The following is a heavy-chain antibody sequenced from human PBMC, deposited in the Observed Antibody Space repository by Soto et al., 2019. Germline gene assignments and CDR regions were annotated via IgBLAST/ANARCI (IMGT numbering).Heavy chain of an antibody. D-gene: IGHD2-21*02. CDR3: ARVCGGDCHYGLDV. V-gene: IGHV4-31*03. CDR2: IYYSGST. J-gene: IGHJ6*02. CDR1: GGSISSGGYY. Sequence: QVQLQESGPGLVKPSQTLSLTCTVSGGSISSGGYYWSWIRQPPGKGLEWIGYIYYSGSTYYNPSLKSRVTISVDTSKNQSSLKLSSVTAADTAVYYCARVCGGDCHYGLDVWGQGTTVTVSS.